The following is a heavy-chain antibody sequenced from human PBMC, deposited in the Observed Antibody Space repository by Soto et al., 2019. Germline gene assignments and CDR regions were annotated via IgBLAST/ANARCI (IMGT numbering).Heavy chain of an antibody. V-gene: IGHV3-48*01. J-gene: IGHJ4*02. CDR1: GFTFSSYS. D-gene: IGHD2-15*01. Sequence: EVQLVESGGGLVQPGGSLRLSCAASGFTFSSYSMNWVRQAPGKGLEWVSYISSSSSTIYYADSVKGRFTISRDNAKNSRYLQMNSLRAEDTAVYYCARGPVVAAILYYFDYWGQGTLVTVSS. CDR2: ISSSSSTI. CDR3: ARGPVVAAILYYFDY.